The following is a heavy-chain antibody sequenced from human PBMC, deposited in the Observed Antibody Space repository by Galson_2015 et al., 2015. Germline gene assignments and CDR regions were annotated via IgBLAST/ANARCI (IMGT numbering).Heavy chain of an antibody. CDR3: AKAGEQWLLSRLYDS. J-gene: IGHJ4*02. Sequence: SLRLSCAASGFIFSSFGMHWVRQAPGKGLEWVAVTSYDGNNKFYADSVKGRFTISRDNSKKTLYLQMSSLRVEDTAVYYCAKAGEQWLLSRLYDSWGQGTLVTVSS. CDR1: GFIFSSFG. D-gene: IGHD6-19*01. V-gene: IGHV3-30*18. CDR2: TSYDGNNK.